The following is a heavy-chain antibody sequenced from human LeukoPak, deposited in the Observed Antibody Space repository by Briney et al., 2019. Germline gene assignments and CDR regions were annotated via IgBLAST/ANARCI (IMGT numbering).Heavy chain of an antibody. CDR3: VRRDNTGWNYFDY. V-gene: IGHV4-59*08. CDR1: GGSINSHY. CDR2: IYHKGST. Sequence: PSETLSLTCTVSGGSINSHYWSWIRQPPGKGLEWIGDIYHKGSTNYNPSLKSRVTISVDTSKNHLTLKLTSVLAADTAIYYCVRRDNTGWNYFDYWGQGILVTVSS. D-gene: IGHD6-19*01. J-gene: IGHJ4*02.